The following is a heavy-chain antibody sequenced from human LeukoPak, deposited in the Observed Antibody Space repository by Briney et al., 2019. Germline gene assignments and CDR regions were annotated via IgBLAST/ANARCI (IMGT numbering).Heavy chain of an antibody. V-gene: IGHV1-2*02. CDR2: INPNSGGT. J-gene: IGHJ5*02. CDR3: ARDTTRDNWFDP. D-gene: IGHD1-26*01. Sequence: GASVKVSCKASGYTFTGYYMHWVRQAPGQGLEWMGWINPNSGGTNYAQKFQGRVTMTRDTSISTAYMELSGLRSDDTAVCYCARDTTRDNWFDPWGQGTLVTVSS. CDR1: GYTFTGYY.